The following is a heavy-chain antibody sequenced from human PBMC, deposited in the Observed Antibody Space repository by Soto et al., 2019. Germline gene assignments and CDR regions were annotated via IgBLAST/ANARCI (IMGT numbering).Heavy chain of an antibody. CDR2: INAGNGNT. CDR1: GCTFTSYA. D-gene: IGHD4-17*01. V-gene: IGHV1-3*01. Sequence: ASVKVSCKASGCTFTSYAMHWVRQAPGQRLEWMGWINAGNGNTKYSQKFQGRVTITRDTSASTAYMELSSLRSEDTAVYYCARVDYGDYHDAFDIWGQGTMVTVSS. CDR3: ARVDYGDYHDAFDI. J-gene: IGHJ3*02.